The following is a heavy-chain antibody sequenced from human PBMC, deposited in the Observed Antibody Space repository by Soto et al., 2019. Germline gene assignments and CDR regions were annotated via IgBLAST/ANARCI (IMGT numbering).Heavy chain of an antibody. CDR1: GGSINTYY. Sequence: SETLSLTCTVSGGSINTYYWSWMRQPPGKGLEWIGYIYYSGSTNSNPSLKIRVTISEDTSKNQLSLKLSSVTAADTAVYYCARDAGGRGNGAFDIWGQGTMVTVSS. CDR3: ARDAGGRGNGAFDI. D-gene: IGHD3-16*01. V-gene: IGHV4-59*01. CDR2: IYYSGST. J-gene: IGHJ3*02.